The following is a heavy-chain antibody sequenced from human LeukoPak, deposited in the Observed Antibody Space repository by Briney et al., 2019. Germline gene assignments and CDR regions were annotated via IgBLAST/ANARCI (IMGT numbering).Heavy chain of an antibody. CDR1: GFTFSSYS. J-gene: IGHJ4*02. CDR2: IKSKTDGGTT. D-gene: IGHD3-10*01. V-gene: IGHV3-15*01. Sequence: GGSLRLSCAASGFTFSSYSMSWVRQAPGKGLEWVGRIKSKTDGGTTDYAAPVKGRFTISRDDSKNTLYLQMNSLKTEDTAVYYCTTEGSEFHYLFGYWGQGTLVTVSS. CDR3: TTEGSEFHYLFGY.